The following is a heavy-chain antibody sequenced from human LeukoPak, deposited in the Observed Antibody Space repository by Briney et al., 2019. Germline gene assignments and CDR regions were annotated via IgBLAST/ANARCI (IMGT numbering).Heavy chain of an antibody. CDR1: GFTFSSYA. CDR2: ISGSGGST. J-gene: IGHJ4*02. CDR3: AKDPPIVVVPAANGY. Sequence: GGSLRLSCAASGFTFSSYAMSWVRQAPGKGLEWVSVISGSGGSTYYADSVKGRFTISRDNSKNTLYLQMNSLRAEDTAVYYCAKDPPIVVVPAANGYWGQGTLVTVSS. V-gene: IGHV3-23*01. D-gene: IGHD2-2*01.